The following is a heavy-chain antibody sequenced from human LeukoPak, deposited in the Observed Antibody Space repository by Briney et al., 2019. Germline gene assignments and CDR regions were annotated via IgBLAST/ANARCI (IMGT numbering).Heavy chain of an antibody. CDR1: GFTVSSNY. Sequence: GGSLRLSCEASGFTVSSNYMSWVRQAPGKGLEWVSVIYSGGTTYYADSVKGRFTISRDNSKNSLYLQMNSLRTEDTALYYCAKAGDSSGYTNWFDPWGQGTLVTVSS. V-gene: IGHV3-53*05. CDR2: IYSGGTT. CDR3: AKAGDSSGYTNWFDP. J-gene: IGHJ5*02. D-gene: IGHD3-22*01.